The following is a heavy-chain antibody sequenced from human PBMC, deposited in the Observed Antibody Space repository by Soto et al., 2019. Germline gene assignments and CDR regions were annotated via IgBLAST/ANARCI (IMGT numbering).Heavy chain of an antibody. Sequence: LSLTCTVSGGSISSYYWSWIRQPPGKGLEWIGYIYYSGSTNYNPSLKSRVTISVDTSKNQFSLKLSSVTAADTAVYYCARQRTVTGENNWFDPWGQGTLVTVSS. V-gene: IGHV4-59*08. CDR1: GGSISSYY. J-gene: IGHJ5*02. CDR2: IYYSGST. D-gene: IGHD4-4*01. CDR3: ARQRTVTGENNWFDP.